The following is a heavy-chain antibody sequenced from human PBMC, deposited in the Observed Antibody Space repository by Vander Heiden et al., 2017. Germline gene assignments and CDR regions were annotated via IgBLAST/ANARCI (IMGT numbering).Heavy chain of an antibody. CDR1: GFSFSTYG. Sequence: QVQLVESGGGVVQPGRSLRLSCAASGFSFSTYGMPWVRQAPGKGLEWVAVIWYDGSNKYYADSVKGRFTLSRDNSKNALYLQMNSLRAEDTAVYYCARWRTGDYFDYWGQGTLVTVSS. J-gene: IGHJ4*02. V-gene: IGHV3-33*01. CDR2: IWYDGSNK. D-gene: IGHD3-10*01. CDR3: ARWRTGDYFDY.